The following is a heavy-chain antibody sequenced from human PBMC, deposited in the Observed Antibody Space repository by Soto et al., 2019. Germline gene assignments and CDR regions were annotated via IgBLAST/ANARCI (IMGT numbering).Heavy chain of an antibody. CDR3: AKPVVPAAKTDY. Sequence: GGSLRLSCAASGFTFSSYAMSWVRQAPGKGLEWVSAINGSGGSTYYADSVKGRFTISRDNSKNTLYLQMNSLGAEDTAVYYCAKPVVPAAKTDYWGQGTLVTVSS. J-gene: IGHJ4*02. V-gene: IGHV3-23*01. CDR1: GFTFSSYA. D-gene: IGHD2-2*01. CDR2: INGSGGST.